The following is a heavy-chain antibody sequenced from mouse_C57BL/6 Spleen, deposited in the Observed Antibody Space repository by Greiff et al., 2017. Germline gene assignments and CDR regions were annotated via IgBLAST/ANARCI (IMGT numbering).Heavy chain of an antibody. J-gene: IGHJ4*01. CDR2: ISYDGSN. V-gene: IGHV3-6*01. CDR3: ARYVWVYAMDY. Sequence: ESGPGLVKPSQSLSLTCSVTGYSITSGYYWNWIRQFPGNKLEWMGYISYDGSNNYNPSLKNRISITRDTSKNQFFLKLNSVTTEDTATYYCARYVWVYAMDYWGQGTSVTVSS. CDR1: GYSITSGYY. D-gene: IGHD4-1*01.